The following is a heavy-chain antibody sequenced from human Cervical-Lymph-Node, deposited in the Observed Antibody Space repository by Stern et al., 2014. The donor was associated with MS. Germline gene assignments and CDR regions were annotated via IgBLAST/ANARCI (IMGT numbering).Heavy chain of an antibody. CDR3: ARGDYGDYNWFDP. CDR1: GGTFRGYG. D-gene: IGHD4-17*01. V-gene: IGHV1-69*04. CDR2: LIPLVGVA. J-gene: IGHJ5*02. Sequence: VPLVQSGAEVKKPGSSVNVSCKASGGTFRGYGITWVRQAPGQGLEWMGRLIPLVGVARYAPRFQVRVTITADKSMTTGYMELSSLTSDDTAVYYCARGDYGDYNWFDPWGLGTLVTVSS.